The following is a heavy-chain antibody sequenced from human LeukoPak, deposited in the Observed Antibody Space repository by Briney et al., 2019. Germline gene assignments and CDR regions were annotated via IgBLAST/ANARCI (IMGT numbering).Heavy chain of an antibody. D-gene: IGHD1-1*01. CDR1: GGSIRSSSYY. CDR3: ARGYYLPKTAEVGTTALFDY. V-gene: IGHV4-39*01. CDR2: IHCSGAT. J-gene: IGHJ4*02. Sequence: SETLSLTCTVSGGSIRSSSYYWGWIRQPPGKGLEWIGSIHCSGATYYSPSLRSRVTISVDTSKNQFSLKLSSVTAADTAVYYCARGYYLPKTAEVGTTALFDYWGQGTLVTVSS.